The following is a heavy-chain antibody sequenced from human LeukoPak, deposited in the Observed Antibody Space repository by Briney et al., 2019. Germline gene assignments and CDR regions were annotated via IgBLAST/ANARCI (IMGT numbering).Heavy chain of an antibody. V-gene: IGHV3-53*05. CDR3: AKDVTAIIDAFDI. D-gene: IGHD2-21*02. CDR2: IYSGGST. J-gene: IGHJ3*02. CDR1: GFTVSSNY. Sequence: PGGSLRLSCAASGFTVSSNYMSWVRQAPGKGLEWVSVIYSGGSTYYADSVKGRFTISRDNSKNTLYLQMNSLRAEDTAVYYCAKDVTAIIDAFDIWGQGTMVTVSS.